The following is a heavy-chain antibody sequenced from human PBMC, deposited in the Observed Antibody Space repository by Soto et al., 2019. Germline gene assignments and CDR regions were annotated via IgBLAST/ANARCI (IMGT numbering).Heavy chain of an antibody. CDR3: ARLYYYDSSGYFHNWFDP. CDR1: GYSFTSYW. Sequence: PGESLKISCKGSGYSFTSYWIGWVRQMPGKGLEWMGIIYPGDSDTRYSPSFQGQVTISADKSISTAYLQWSSLKASDTAMYYCARLYYYDSSGYFHNWFDPWGQGTLVTVSS. J-gene: IGHJ5*02. CDR2: IYPGDSDT. D-gene: IGHD3-22*01. V-gene: IGHV5-51*01.